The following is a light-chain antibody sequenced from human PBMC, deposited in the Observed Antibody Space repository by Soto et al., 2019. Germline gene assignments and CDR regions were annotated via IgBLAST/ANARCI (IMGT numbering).Light chain of an antibody. J-gene: IGKJ2*01. CDR3: QQYGSSPMYT. CDR2: GAS. CDR1: QSVSSSY. V-gene: IGKV3-20*01. Sequence: EIVLTQSPGTLSLSPGERATFSCRASQSVSSSYIAWYQQKRGQAPRLLIYGASSRATCIPDRFSGSGSGTDFTLTISRLEPEDFAVYYCQQYGSSPMYTFGQGPRWIS.